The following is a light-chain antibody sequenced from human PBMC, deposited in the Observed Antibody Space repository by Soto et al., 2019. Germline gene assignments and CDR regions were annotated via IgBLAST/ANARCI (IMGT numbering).Light chain of an antibody. Sequence: EIVVTQSPATLSLSIGERATLSCRASQSVSSYLACYQHKPGQAPKLLIYDASNRATGIPARFSGSGSETDFTLTINRLEPEDFAVYYCQQYGSIPLTFGGGTKVDIK. CDR2: DAS. CDR3: QQYGSIPLT. V-gene: IGKV3-11*01. CDR1: QSVSSY. J-gene: IGKJ4*01.